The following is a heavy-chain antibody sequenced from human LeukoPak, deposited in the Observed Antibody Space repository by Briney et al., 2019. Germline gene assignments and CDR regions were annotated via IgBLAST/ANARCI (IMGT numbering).Heavy chain of an antibody. CDR1: GFTFSDYY. V-gene: IGHV3-11*01. CDR3: ARGTHRYYDSSGYLDY. Sequence: PGGSLRLPCAASGFTFSDYYMSGLRQAPGKGLEWVSYISSSGSTIYYADSVKGRFTISRDNAKNSLYLQMNSLRAEDTAVYYCARGTHRYYDSSGYLDYGGQGTLVTVSP. CDR2: ISSSGSTI. D-gene: IGHD3-22*01. J-gene: IGHJ4*02.